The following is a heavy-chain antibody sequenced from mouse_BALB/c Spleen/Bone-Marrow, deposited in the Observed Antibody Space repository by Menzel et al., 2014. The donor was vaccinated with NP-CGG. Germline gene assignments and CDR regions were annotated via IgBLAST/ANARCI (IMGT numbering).Heavy chain of an antibody. Sequence: QVQLQQPGVELVRPGTSVKVSCKASGYAFTNYWIEWVEQRPGQGLEWIGVINPGSGGINYNEKFKGKATLTADKSSNTAYMQLSSLTSDDSAVYFCAGELGQGFAYWGQGTLVTVSA. CDR1: GYAFTNYW. CDR2: INPGSGGI. D-gene: IGHD3-3*01. CDR3: AGELGQGFAY. V-gene: IGHV1-54*01. J-gene: IGHJ3*01.